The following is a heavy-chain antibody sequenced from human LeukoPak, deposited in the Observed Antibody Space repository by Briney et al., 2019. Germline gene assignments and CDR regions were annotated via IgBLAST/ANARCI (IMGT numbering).Heavy chain of an antibody. J-gene: IGHJ3*02. D-gene: IGHD2-21*02. V-gene: IGHV3-30-3*01. CDR1: GFTFSSYA. CDR3: ARVDIVVVTHAFDI. Sequence: GGSLRLSCAASGFTFSSYAMHWVRQAPGKGLEWVTVISYDGSNKYYADSVKGRFTISRDNSTNTLYLQMNSLRAEDTAVYYCARVDIVVVTHAFDIWGQGTMVTVSS. CDR2: ISYDGSNK.